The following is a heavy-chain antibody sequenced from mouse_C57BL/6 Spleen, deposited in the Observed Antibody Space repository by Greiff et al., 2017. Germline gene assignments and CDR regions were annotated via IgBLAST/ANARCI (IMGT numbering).Heavy chain of an antibody. V-gene: IGHV1-26*01. CDR1: GYTFTDYY. CDR2: INPNNGGT. Sequence: EVQLQQSGPELVKPGASVKISCKASGYTFTDYYMNWVKQSHGKSLEWIGDINPNNGGTSYNQKFKGKATLTVDKSSSTAYMELRSLTSEDSAVYYCARRANWGRYAMDYWGQGTSVTVSS. CDR3: ARRANWGRYAMDY. J-gene: IGHJ4*01. D-gene: IGHD4-1*01.